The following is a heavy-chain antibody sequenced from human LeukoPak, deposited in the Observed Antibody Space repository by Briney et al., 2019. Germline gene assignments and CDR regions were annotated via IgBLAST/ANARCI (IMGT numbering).Heavy chain of an antibody. CDR1: GYSFTSYW. CDR3: ARRYSRGVTAGRMDV. V-gene: IGHV5-10-1*01. J-gene: IGHJ6*02. CDR2: IDPSDSYT. Sequence: GESLKISRKGSGYSFTSYWISWVRQMPGKGLEWMGRIDPSDSYTNYSPSFQGHVTISADKSISTAYLQWSSLKASDTAMYYCARRYSRGVTAGRMDVWGQGTTVTVSS. D-gene: IGHD3-10*01.